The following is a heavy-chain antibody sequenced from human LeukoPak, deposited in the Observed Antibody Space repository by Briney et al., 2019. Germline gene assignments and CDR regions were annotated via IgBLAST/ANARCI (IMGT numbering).Heavy chain of an antibody. CDR2: INPNSGGT. CDR3: ARDSGYCSSTSCSWKYYYYMDV. J-gene: IGHJ6*03. D-gene: IGHD2-2*01. Sequence: ASVKVSCKASGYTFTGYYMHWVRQAPGQGLEWMGWINPNSGGTNYAQKFQGRVTMTRDTSISTAYMELSRLRSDDTAVYYCARDSGYCSSTSCSWKYYYYMDVWGKGTTVTVSS. CDR1: GYTFTGYY. V-gene: IGHV1-2*02.